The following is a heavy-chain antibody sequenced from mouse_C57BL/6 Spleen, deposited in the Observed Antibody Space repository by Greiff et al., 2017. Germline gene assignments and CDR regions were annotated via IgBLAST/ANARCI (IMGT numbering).Heavy chain of an antibody. CDR2: ITYDGSST. D-gene: IGHD2-4*01. CDR1: GFTFSDYY. Sequence: EVQLVESEGGLVQPGSSMKLSCTASGFTFSDYYMAWVRQVPEKGLEWVANITYDGSSTYYLDSLKSRFIISRDNAKNILYLQMSSLKSEDTATYYCARALYDYGYWYFDVWGTGTTVTVSS. V-gene: IGHV5-16*01. CDR3: ARALYDYGYWYFDV. J-gene: IGHJ1*03.